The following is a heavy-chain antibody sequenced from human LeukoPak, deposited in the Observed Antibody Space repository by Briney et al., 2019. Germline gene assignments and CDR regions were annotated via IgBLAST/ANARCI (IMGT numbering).Heavy chain of an antibody. Sequence: PGGSLSLSCAASGFTFNSYAMTWVRQAPGKGLEWVSGISGGGGSTYYTDSVKGRFTISRDNSKNTLYLQMNSLRAEDTAIYYCADPASTDYWGQGTLVTVSS. CDR1: GFTFNSYA. CDR2: ISGGGGST. J-gene: IGHJ4*02. CDR3: ADPASTDY. V-gene: IGHV3-23*01. D-gene: IGHD2-2*01.